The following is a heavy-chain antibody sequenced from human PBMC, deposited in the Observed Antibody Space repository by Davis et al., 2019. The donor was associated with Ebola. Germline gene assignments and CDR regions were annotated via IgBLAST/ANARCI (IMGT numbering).Heavy chain of an antibody. V-gene: IGHV3-30*03. Sequence: GESLKISCAASGFTFSSYGMHRLRQAPGKELERVAVISYDGSNNYYADSVKGRFTISRDNSKNTLYLQMNSLKTDDTAVYYCTTDRLELRKDYYYYYAMDVWGQGTTVTVSS. CDR1: GFTFSSYG. D-gene: IGHD1-7*01. J-gene: IGHJ6*02. CDR3: TTDRLELRKDYYYYYAMDV. CDR2: ISYDGSNN.